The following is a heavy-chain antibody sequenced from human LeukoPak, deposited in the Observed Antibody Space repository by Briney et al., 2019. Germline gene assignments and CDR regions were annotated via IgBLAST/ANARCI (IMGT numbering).Heavy chain of an antibody. D-gene: IGHD4-23*01. CDR3: ARDLRPASTVVIPGEFDF. Sequence: ASVKVSCKASGYTFTRYYMHWVRQAPGQGLEWMGWINPNTGGTNLAQRFQGRVTMTRDTSIRTTYMELSRLTSDDTAVYYCARDLRPASTVVIPGEFDFWAQGTLVTVSS. V-gene: IGHV1-2*02. CDR1: GYTFTRYY. CDR2: INPNTGGT. J-gene: IGHJ4*02.